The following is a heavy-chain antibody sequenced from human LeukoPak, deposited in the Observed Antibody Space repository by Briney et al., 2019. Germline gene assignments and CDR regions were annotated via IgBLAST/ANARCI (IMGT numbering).Heavy chain of an antibody. CDR2: IYYSGST. V-gene: IGHV4-59*08. CDR3: ARYIAAAGTRWFDP. J-gene: IGHJ5*02. D-gene: IGHD6-13*01. Sequence: SETLSLTCTVSGGSISSYYWSWIRQPPGKGLEWIGNIYYSGSTNYNPSLKSRVTISVDTSKNKFSLRLSSVTAADTAVYYCARYIAAAGTRWFDPWGQGTLVTVSS. CDR1: GGSISSYY.